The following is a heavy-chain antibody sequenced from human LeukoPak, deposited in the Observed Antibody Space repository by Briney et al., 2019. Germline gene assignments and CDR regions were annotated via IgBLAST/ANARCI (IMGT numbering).Heavy chain of an antibody. CDR2: IYYSGST. J-gene: IGHJ3*02. CDR3: ARDRLGETTEADTFDI. Sequence: SQTLSLTCSVSGGSISSGFYYWGWIRQHPGKGLEWVGYIYYSGSTYYNPSLSSRVSISGDTTKNQFSLKLTSATAADTAVYYCARDRLGETTEADTFDIWGQGTMVTVS. CDR1: GGSISSGFYY. V-gene: IGHV4-31*03. D-gene: IGHD3-16*01.